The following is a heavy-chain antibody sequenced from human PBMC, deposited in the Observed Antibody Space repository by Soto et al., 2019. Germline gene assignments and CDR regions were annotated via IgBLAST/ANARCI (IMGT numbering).Heavy chain of an antibody. V-gene: IGHV1-18*01. CDR2: ISAYNGNT. Sequence: ASVKVSCKASGYTFTSYGLSWVRQAPGQGLEWMGWISAYNGNTNYAQKIQGRVTMTTDTSTSTAYMELRSLRSEDTAVYYCARDQAGGIRYYYYGTDVWGQGTTVTVSS. D-gene: IGHD1-20*01. CDR1: GYTFTSYG. CDR3: ARDQAGGIRYYYYGTDV. J-gene: IGHJ6*02.